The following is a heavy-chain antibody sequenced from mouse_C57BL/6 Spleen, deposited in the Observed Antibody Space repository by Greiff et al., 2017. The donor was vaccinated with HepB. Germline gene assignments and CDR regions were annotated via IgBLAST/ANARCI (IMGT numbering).Heavy chain of an antibody. V-gene: IGHV1-50*01. D-gene: IGHD1-1*01. CDR3: ARKPIYYYGGDY. CDR2: IDPSDSYT. Sequence: VQLQQSGAELVKPGASVKLSCKASGYTFTSYWMQWVKQRPGQGLEWIGEIDPSDSYTNYNQKFKGKATLTVDTSSSTAYMQLSSLTSEDSAVYYCARKPIYYYGGDYWGQGTSVTVSS. J-gene: IGHJ4*01. CDR1: GYTFTSYW.